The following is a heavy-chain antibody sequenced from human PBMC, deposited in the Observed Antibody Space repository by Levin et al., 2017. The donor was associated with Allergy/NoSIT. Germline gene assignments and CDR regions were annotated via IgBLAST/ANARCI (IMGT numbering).Heavy chain of an antibody. J-gene: IGHJ3*02. V-gene: IGHV3-53*01. Sequence: HAGGSLRLSCAASGFTVSSNYMSWVRQAPGKGLEWVSVIYSGGSTYYADSVKGRFTISRDNSKNTLYLQMNSLRAEDTAVYYCASPYYDISDAFDIWGQGTMVTVSS. D-gene: IGHD3-9*01. CDR2: IYSGGST. CDR1: GFTVSSNY. CDR3: ASPYYDISDAFDI.